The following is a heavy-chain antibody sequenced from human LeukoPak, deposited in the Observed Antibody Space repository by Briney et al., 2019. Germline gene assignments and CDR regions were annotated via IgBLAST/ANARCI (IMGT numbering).Heavy chain of an antibody. CDR3: ARGQGYFDWLSVFDY. J-gene: IGHJ4*02. V-gene: IGHV4-4*07. Sequence: SETLSLTCTVSGGSISSYYWSWIRQPAGKGLEWIGRIYTSGSTNYNPSLKSRVTMSVDTSKNQFSLKLSSVTAADTAVYYCARGQGYFDWLSVFDYWGQGTLVTVSS. CDR2: IYTSGST. D-gene: IGHD3-9*01. CDR1: GGSISSYY.